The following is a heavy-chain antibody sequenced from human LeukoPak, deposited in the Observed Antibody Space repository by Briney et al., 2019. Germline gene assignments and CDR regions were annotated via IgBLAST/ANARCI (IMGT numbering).Heavy chain of an antibody. CDR1: CCSISIISYR. V-gene: IGHV4-39*01. CDR2: LYYSGST. Sequence: PSETLSLTCSVSCCSISIISYRWGWIRQPPGKGLEWIGSLYYSGSTYHNPSLKSRVTISVDTSKNQFSLKLSSFTAADTAVYYCASFYCSSNSCQSRSFDYWVQGTLVTVSS. J-gene: IGHJ4*02. CDR3: ASFYCSSNSCQSRSFDY. D-gene: IGHD2-2*01.